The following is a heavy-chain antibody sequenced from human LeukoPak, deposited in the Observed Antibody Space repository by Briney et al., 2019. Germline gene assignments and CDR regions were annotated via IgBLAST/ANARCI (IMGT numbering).Heavy chain of an antibody. D-gene: IGHD6-19*01. CDR3: AKDVSYSSGWYEYFDY. J-gene: IGHJ4*02. V-gene: IGHV3-23*01. Sequence: GGSLRLSCAAPGFTFSSYAMSWVRQAPGKGLEWVSAISGSGGSTYYADSVKGRFTISRDNSKNTLYLQMDSLRAEDTAVYYCAKDVSYSSGWYEYFDYWGQGTLVTVSS. CDR2: ISGSGGST. CDR1: GFTFSSYA.